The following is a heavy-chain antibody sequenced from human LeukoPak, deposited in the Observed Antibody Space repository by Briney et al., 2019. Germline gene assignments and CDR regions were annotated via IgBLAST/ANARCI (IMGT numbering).Heavy chain of an antibody. CDR1: GFTFSSYS. V-gene: IGHV3-30*02. Sequence: GRSLRLSCAASGFTFSSYSMHCVRHAPGKGLEWVAFIRYDASNKYYADSVKGRFTVARDNSKNTVYLQMNSQRVEHTAVYYCARGVDYYYYYMDVWGKGTTVTVSS. J-gene: IGHJ6*03. CDR3: ARGVDYYYYYMDV. CDR2: IRYDASNK.